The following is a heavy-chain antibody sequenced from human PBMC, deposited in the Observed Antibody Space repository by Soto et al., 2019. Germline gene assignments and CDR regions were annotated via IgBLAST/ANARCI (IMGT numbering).Heavy chain of an antibody. Sequence: PSETLSLTCTVSGGSISSGGYYWSWIRQHPGKGLEWIGYIYYSGSTYYNPSLKSRVTISVDTSKNQFSLKLSSVTAADTAVYYCARAEVGATTWFDPWGQGTLVTVSS. CDR2: IYYSGST. CDR3: ARAEVGATTWFDP. D-gene: IGHD1-26*01. V-gene: IGHV4-31*03. CDR1: GGSISSGGYY. J-gene: IGHJ5*02.